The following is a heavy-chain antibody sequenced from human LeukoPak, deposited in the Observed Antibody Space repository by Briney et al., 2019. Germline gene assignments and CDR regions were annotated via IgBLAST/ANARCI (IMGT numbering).Heavy chain of an antibody. CDR2: IYYSGST. V-gene: IGHV4-59*01. J-gene: IGHJ5*02. D-gene: IGHD3-10*01. CDR1: GGSISSYY. Sequence: PSETLSLTCTVSGGSISSYYWSWIRQPPGKGLEWIGYIYYSGSTNYNPSLKSRVTISVDTSKNQFSLKLSSVTAADTAVYYCAREAGQGSWFDPWGQGTLVTVSS. CDR3: AREAGQGSWFDP.